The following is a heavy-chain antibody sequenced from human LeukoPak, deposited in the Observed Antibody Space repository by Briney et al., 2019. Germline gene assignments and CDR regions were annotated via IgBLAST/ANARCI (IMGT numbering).Heavy chain of an antibody. CDR3: ARLGSSSDF. Sequence: PGGTLRLSCAASGLTFSTYTMNWVRQAPGKGLEWVSSISSSCSYIYYADSVKGRFTISRDNAKNSLYLQMNSLRAEDTAVYYCARLGSSSDFWGQGTLVTVSS. CDR1: GLTFSTYT. V-gene: IGHV3-21*01. D-gene: IGHD2-2*01. CDR2: ISSSCSYI. J-gene: IGHJ4*02.